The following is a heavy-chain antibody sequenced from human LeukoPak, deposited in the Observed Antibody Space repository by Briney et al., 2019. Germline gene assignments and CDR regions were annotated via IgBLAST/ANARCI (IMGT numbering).Heavy chain of an antibody. V-gene: IGHV4-59*08. Sequence: SETLSLTCTVSGGSISSYYWSWIRQPPGKGLEWLGYIYYSGSTNYNPSLKSRVTISVDTSKNQFSLKLSSVTAADTAVYYCARGREELVVPAYYFDYWGQGTLVTVSS. CDR1: GGSISSYY. CDR2: IYYSGST. J-gene: IGHJ4*02. D-gene: IGHD2-2*01. CDR3: ARGREELVVPAYYFDY.